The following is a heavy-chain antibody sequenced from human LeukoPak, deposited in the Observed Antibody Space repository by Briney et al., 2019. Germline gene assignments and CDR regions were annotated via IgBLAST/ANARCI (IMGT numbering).Heavy chain of an antibody. CDR1: GFTFSSYA. CDR2: ISYDGSNK. D-gene: IGHD6-13*01. Sequence: GGSLRLSCAASGFTFSSYAMHWVRQAPGKGLEWVAVISYDGSNKYYADSVKGRFTISRDNSKNTLYLQMNSLRAEDTAVYYCATDYRVPAAPIAAAGTGVIHNWFDPWGQGTLVTVSS. CDR3: ATDYRVPAAPIAAAGTGVIHNWFDP. J-gene: IGHJ5*02. V-gene: IGHV3-30*04.